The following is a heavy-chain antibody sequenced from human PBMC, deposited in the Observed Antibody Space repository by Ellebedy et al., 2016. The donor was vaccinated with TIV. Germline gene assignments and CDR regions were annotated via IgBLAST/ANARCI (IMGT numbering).Heavy chain of an antibody. CDR1: GHILSELS. J-gene: IGHJ4*02. CDR2: VNPNGGST. Sequence: ASVKVSCKVSGHILSELSMHWVRQAPGQGPERMGWVNPNGGSTSYAEKFRGRVTMTSDTSISTAYMELSSLRSDDTAVYYCARDTPIGARNDYWGQGTLVTVSS. V-gene: IGHV1-2*02. CDR3: ARDTPIGARNDY. D-gene: IGHD2-15*01.